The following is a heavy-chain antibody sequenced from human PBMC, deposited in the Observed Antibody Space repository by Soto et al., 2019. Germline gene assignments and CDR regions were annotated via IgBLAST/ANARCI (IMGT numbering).Heavy chain of an antibody. V-gene: IGHV4-39*01. D-gene: IGHD3-10*01. CDR2: IYYSGST. CDR1: GGSISSSSYY. CDR3: ARHSESRYYGSGSYYYYYYYYMDV. J-gene: IGHJ6*03. Sequence: QLQLQESGPGLVKPSETLSLTCTVSGGSISSSSYYWGWIRQPPGKGLEWIGSIYYSGSTYYNPSLKSRVTISVDTSKNQFSLKLSSVTAADTAVYYCARHSESRYYGSGSYYYYYYYYMDVWGKGTTVTVSS.